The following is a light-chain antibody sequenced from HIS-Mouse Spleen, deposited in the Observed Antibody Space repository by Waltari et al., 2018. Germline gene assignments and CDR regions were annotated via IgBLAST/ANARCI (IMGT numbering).Light chain of an antibody. CDR3: AAWDDSLSGPV. Sequence: HSVLTKPPSASGTPGPRGPISCSGIRPTSVSNYVYWYQQRPGTAPKRLIYRNNQRPSGVPDRFSGSKSGTSASLAISGLRSEDEADYYCAAWDDSLSGPVFGGGTKLTVL. CDR2: RNN. V-gene: IGLV1-47*01. J-gene: IGLJ3*02. CDR1: RPTSVSNY.